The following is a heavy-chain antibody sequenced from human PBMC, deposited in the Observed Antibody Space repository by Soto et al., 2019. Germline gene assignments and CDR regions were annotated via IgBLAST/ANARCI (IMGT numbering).Heavy chain of an antibody. V-gene: IGHV4-59*01. J-gene: IGHJ4*02. Sequence: ASETLSLTCTVSGGSISSYYWSWIRQPPGKGLEWIGYIYYSGSTNYNPSLKSRVTISVDTSKNQFSLKLSSVTAADTAVYYCARGRDDSSGEFDYWGQGTLVTVSS. CDR3: ARGRDDSSGEFDY. CDR2: IYYSGST. CDR1: GGSISSYY. D-gene: IGHD3-22*01.